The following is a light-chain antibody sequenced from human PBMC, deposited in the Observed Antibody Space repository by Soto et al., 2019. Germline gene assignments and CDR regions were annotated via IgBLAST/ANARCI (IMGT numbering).Light chain of an antibody. Sequence: QSALTQPPSASGTPGQRVTISCSGSSSNVGGNPVNWYQHVPTTAPKLLIYTNTQRPSGVPDRFSGSKSGTSASLAISGLQSEDEADYYCASWDDSLNGPVLGTGTKVTVL. V-gene: IGLV1-44*01. CDR3: ASWDDSLNGPV. J-gene: IGLJ1*01. CDR2: TNT. CDR1: SSNVGGNP.